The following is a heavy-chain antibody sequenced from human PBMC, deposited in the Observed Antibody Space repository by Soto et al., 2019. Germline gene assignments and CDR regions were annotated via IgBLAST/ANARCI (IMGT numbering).Heavy chain of an antibody. CDR3: ARSLGLCTGSGCRDY. Sequence: QVQLLQSGTEVKKPGSSAKVSCRASGGNFNTYTISWVRQAPGQGLEWLGRINPILDIASYAQKFQGRVNITADKSTNTVYMELSSLRSEDTAVYFWARSLGLCTGSGCRDYWGQGTLVSVS. J-gene: IGHJ4*02. V-gene: IGHV1-69*02. D-gene: IGHD2-8*02. CDR1: GGNFNTYT. CDR2: INPILDIA.